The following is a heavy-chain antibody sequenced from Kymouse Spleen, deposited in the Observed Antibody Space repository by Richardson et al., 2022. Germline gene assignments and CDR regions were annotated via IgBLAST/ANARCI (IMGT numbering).Heavy chain of an antibody. CDR3: ARDRGSSSGAFDI. Sequence: QVQLQESGPGLVKPSETLSLTCTVSGGSISSYYWSWIRQPPGKGLEWIGYIYYSGSTNYNPSLKSRVTISVDTSKNQFSLKLSSVTAADTAVYYCARDRGSSSGAFDIWGQGTMVTVSS. CDR2: IYYSGST. V-gene: IGHV4-59*01. CDR1: GGSISSYY. J-gene: IGHJ3*02. D-gene: IGHD6-6*01.